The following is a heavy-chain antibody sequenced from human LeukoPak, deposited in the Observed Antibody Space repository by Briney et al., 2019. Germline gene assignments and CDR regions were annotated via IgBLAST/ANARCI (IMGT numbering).Heavy chain of an antibody. CDR3: AREIVGEGKFDC. CDR2: IWHDGSNI. V-gene: IGHV3-33*01. J-gene: IGHJ4*02. CDR1: GFTFSNYG. D-gene: IGHD2-15*01. Sequence: PGGSLRLSCETSGFTFSNYGMHWVRQTPGKGLEWVAAIWHDGSNIFYADSVKGRFTISRDNSKNTLFLQMNSLRAEDTALYYCAREIVGEGKFDCWGQGTLVTVSS.